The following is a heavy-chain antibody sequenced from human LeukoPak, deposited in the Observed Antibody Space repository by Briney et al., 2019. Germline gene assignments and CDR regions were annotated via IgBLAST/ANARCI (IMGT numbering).Heavy chain of an antibody. J-gene: IGHJ4*02. CDR3: AREAVYYYFWSGYYTYGNFDY. Sequence: SETLSLTCTVSGRSISSYYWIWTRQPPGKGLDWIGYIYYSRSNNYNTSLKGRVTISADTYKNQFSVKLSSVTGADTTVYYCAREAVYYYFWSGYYTYGNFDYWGQGTLVTVSS. CDR1: GRSISSYY. CDR2: IYYSRSN. V-gene: IGHV4-59*01. D-gene: IGHD3-3*01.